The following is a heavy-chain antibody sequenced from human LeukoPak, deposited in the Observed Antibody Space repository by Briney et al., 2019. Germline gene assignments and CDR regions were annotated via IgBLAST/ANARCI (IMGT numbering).Heavy chain of an antibody. J-gene: IGHJ4*02. D-gene: IGHD4/OR15-4a*01. CDR1: GFTFSSYW. Sequence: GGSLRLSCAVSGFTFSSYWMSWVRQAPGKGLEWVANIKEDGSDKNYVDSVKGRFTISRDNAKNSLFLQVNSLRAEDTAVYYCVSGVNTYTYWGQGTLVTVSS. CDR3: VSGVNTYTY. CDR2: IKEDGSDK. V-gene: IGHV3-7*02.